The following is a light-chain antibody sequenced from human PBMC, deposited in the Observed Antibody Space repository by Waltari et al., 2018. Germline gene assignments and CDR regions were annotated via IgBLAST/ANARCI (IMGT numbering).Light chain of an antibody. Sequence: SFELTQTPSVSVSPGPTASINCPGDKSAGKHASWDQHKSGQAPVLLIYQDNMRPSGIPERFSGFNSGNTVTLTISGTQALDEADYYCAAWDNTTFVLFGGGTKVTVL. V-gene: IGLV3-1*01. CDR3: AAWDNTTFVL. CDR1: KSAGKH. J-gene: IGLJ2*01. CDR2: QDN.